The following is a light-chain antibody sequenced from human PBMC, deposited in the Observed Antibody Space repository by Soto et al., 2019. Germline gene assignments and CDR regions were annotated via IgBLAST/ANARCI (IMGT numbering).Light chain of an antibody. CDR1: QSINTK. Sequence: EMAMTQSPATLSVSPGERATFSCRASQSINTKIAWYQLKPGQAPRLLIYGASNRATGIPDRFSGSGSGTDFTLTISRLEPEDFAVYYCQQYGSSGTFGQGTKVDIK. CDR3: QQYGSSGT. V-gene: IGKV3-20*01. CDR2: GAS. J-gene: IGKJ1*01.